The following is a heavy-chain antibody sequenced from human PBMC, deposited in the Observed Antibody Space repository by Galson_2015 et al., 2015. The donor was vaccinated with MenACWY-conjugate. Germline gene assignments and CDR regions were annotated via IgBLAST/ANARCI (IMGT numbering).Heavy chain of an antibody. Sequence: SETLSLTCTVSGGSISSSRYYWGWIRQPPGKGLEWIGTMHSSGSPYYNPSLKSRVTISVDTSKNQFSLRLSSVTAADTAVYYCARHKGGYSGYTDLAPPLYYFDYWGQGTLVTVSS. CDR2: MHSSGSP. V-gene: IGHV4-39*01. CDR1: GGSISSSRYY. D-gene: IGHD5-12*01. J-gene: IGHJ4*02. CDR3: ARHKGGYSGYTDLAPPLYYFDY.